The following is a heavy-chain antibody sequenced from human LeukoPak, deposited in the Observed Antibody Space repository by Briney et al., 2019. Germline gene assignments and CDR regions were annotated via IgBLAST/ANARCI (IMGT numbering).Heavy chain of an antibody. J-gene: IGHJ5*02. CDR3: ARAGYSGYDRGQNWFDP. V-gene: IGHV1-69*13. CDR2: IIPIFGTA. Sequence: SVKVSCKASGGTFSSYAISWVRQAPGQGLEWMGGIIPIFGTANYAQKFQGRVTITADESTSTAYMELSSLRSEDTAVYYCARAGYSGYDRGQNWFDPWGQGTLVTVSS. D-gene: IGHD5-12*01. CDR1: GGTFSSYA.